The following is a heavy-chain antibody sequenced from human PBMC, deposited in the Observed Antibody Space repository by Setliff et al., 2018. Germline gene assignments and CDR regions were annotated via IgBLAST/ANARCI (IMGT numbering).Heavy chain of an antibody. Sequence: PGESLKISCAASGFIFRDYTMVWVRQVPGEGLEWVAGVIQGGSGVYADSVKGRSTISRDNARNTLFLQMNSLRAEDTAMYYCTRDIGGRDGYWGPGTLVTVSS. D-gene: IGHD3-10*01. CDR3: TRDIGGRDGY. V-gene: IGHV3-23*03. CDR2: VIQGGSG. J-gene: IGHJ4*02. CDR1: GFIFRDYT.